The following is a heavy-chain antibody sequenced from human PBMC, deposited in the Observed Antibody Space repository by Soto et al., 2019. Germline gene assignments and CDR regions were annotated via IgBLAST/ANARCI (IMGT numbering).Heavy chain of an antibody. V-gene: IGHV3-30*18. CDR2: VSHDGINT. CDR1: GFTFSDYA. J-gene: IGHJ4*02. Sequence: VQLVESGGGVVQPGRSLRLSCAASGFTFSDYAMHWVRQAPGKGLEWVAVVSHDGINTHYADSVKGRFTISRDSSKNKVSLEMTSLRDEDTAVYYFAKGGRQWLVTSDFNYWGQGALVTVSS. CDR3: AKGGRQWLVTSDFNY. D-gene: IGHD6-19*01.